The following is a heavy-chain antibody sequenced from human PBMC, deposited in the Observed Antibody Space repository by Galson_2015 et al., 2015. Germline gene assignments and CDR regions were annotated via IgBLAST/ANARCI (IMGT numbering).Heavy chain of an antibody. V-gene: IGHV1-2*04. CDR2: TNPNSGAT. CDR3: ARGYGSGSDAAFDI. Sequence: SVKVSCKASGYTFTADYMHWVRQAPGQGLEWMGWTNPNSGATNYAQKFQGWVTMTRDTSISTAYMEVSRLRSDDTAVYYCARGYGSGSDAAFDIWGQGTMVTVSS. CDR1: GYTFTADY. D-gene: IGHD6-19*01. J-gene: IGHJ3*02.